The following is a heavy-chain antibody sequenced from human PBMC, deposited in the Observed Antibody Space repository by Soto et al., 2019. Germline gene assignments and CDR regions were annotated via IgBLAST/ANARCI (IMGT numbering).Heavy chain of an antibody. J-gene: IGHJ6*02. CDR2: IYYSGSA. CDR3: AILDGKKQGSLDGRSYYYKMYV. CDR1: GGSLSRYY. Sequence: SETLSLTYSVSGGSLSRYYCTWIRQPPWKGLQYIGYIYYSGSANYTPYLKSRVTISVDTSKNQFSLKVKSVTAPDTAVYYCAILDGKKQGSLDGRSYYYKMYVWGQGTTVSAS. D-gene: IGHD1-1*01. V-gene: IGHV4-59*01.